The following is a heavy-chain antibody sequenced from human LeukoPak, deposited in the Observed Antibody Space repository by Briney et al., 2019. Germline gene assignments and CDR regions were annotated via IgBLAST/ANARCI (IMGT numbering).Heavy chain of an antibody. D-gene: IGHD5-18*01. CDR3: ARSLFTAMVTDPGY. Sequence: GGSLRLSCAASGFTVSNSYLSWVRQAPGKGLEWVSVIYTGGSTYYADSVKGRFTISRDNSKNTLYLQMNSLRAEDTAVYYCARSLFTAMVTDPGYWGQGTLVTVSS. V-gene: IGHV3-66*02. J-gene: IGHJ4*02. CDR1: GFTVSNSY. CDR2: IYTGGST.